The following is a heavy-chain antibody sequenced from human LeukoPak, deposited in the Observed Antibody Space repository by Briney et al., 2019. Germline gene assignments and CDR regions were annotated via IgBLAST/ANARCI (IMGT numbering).Heavy chain of an antibody. CDR3: ASPVSVAGMADY. V-gene: IGHV3-74*01. CDR2: INSDGSST. CDR1: GFTFSSYA. J-gene: IGHJ4*02. Sequence: VGSLRLSCAASGFTFSSYAMSWVRQAPGKGLVWVSRINSDGSSTSYADSVKGRFTISRDNAKNTLYLQMNSLRAEDTAVYYCASPVSVAGMADYWGQGTLVTVSS. D-gene: IGHD6-19*01.